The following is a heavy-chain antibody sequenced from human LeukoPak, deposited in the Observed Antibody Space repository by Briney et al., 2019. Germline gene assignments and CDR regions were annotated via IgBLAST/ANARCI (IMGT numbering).Heavy chain of an antibody. CDR2: ISSNGGST. J-gene: IGHJ4*02. V-gene: IGHV3-64*01. Sequence: GGSLRLSCAASGFTFSSYAMHWVRQAPGKGLEYVSAISSNGGSTYYANSVKGRFTISRDNSKNTLYLQMGSLRAEDMAVYYCARSVVVTAKLDYWGQGTLVTVSS. CDR1: GFTFSSYA. CDR3: ARSVVVTAKLDY. D-gene: IGHD2-21*02.